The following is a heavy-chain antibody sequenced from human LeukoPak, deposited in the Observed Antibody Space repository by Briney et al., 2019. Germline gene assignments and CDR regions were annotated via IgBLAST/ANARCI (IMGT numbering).Heavy chain of an antibody. V-gene: IGHV3-66*01. J-gene: IGHJ1*01. Sequence: GGSLTLASAASGFTVSSNYTRWVRQARGKGLEWVSVIYSGVTTYYADSGKGRFTITRDNPKNPLYLQMNSLRAAATAVYYCARNNHCSSTSCYFRHWGQGTLVTVSS. CDR2: IYSGVTT. CDR1: GFTVSSNY. D-gene: IGHD2-2*01. CDR3: ARNNHCSSTSCYFRH.